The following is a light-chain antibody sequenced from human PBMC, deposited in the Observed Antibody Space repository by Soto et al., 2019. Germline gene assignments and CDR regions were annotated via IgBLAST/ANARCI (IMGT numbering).Light chain of an antibody. J-gene: IGLJ2*01. CDR3: SSYTTSSTLI. CDR1: SSDGGRYKL. V-gene: IGLV2-14*03. Sequence: QSALTQPASVSGSPGQSITISCTGTSSDGGRYKLVSWYQQHPGKAPKLMIYDVTNRPSGVSNRFSGSKSGNTASLTISGLQAEDEADYYCSSYTTSSTLIFGGGTKLTVL. CDR2: DVT.